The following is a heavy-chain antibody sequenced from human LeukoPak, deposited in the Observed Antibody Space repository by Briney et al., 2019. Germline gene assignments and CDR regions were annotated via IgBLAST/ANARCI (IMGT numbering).Heavy chain of an antibody. V-gene: IGHV3-23*01. J-gene: IGHJ4*02. CDR2: IGGSGSRT. CDR3: ANHLEYCSTGSCSYFDY. Sequence: GGSLRLSCAASGFTFSSYAMSWVRQAPGKSLEWVSGIGGSGSRTYYADSVKGRFTISRDNSKNTLYLQMNSLRAEDTAVYYCANHLEYCSTGSCSYFDYWGQGTLVTVSS. D-gene: IGHD2-15*01. CDR1: GFTFSSYA.